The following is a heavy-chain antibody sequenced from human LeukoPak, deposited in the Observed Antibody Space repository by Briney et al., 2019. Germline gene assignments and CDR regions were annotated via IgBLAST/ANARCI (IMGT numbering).Heavy chain of an antibody. Sequence: ASVKVSCKVSGYTLTELSMHWVRRAPGKGLEWMGGFDPEDGETIYAQKFQGRVTMTEDTSTDTAYMELSSLRSEDTAVYYCATLGITMVRGVKFHDYWGQGTLVTVSS. CDR3: ATLGITMVRGVKFHDY. J-gene: IGHJ4*02. V-gene: IGHV1-24*01. D-gene: IGHD3-10*01. CDR1: GYTLTELS. CDR2: FDPEDGET.